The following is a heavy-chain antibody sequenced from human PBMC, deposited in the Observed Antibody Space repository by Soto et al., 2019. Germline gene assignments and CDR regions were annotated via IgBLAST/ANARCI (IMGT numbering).Heavy chain of an antibody. CDR3: AREVVPATFPYFYYGMDV. CDR2: IWSDGSNI. CDR1: GFTFSRYG. J-gene: IGHJ6*02. Sequence: QVQLVESGGGVVQPGRSLRLSCAASGFTFSRYGMHWVRQAPGKGLEWVADIWSDGSNIYYADSVKGRFTISRDNSKNTLYLQINSLRAEDTAVYFCAREVVPATFPYFYYGMDVWGQGTTVTVSS. D-gene: IGHD2-2*01. V-gene: IGHV3-33*01.